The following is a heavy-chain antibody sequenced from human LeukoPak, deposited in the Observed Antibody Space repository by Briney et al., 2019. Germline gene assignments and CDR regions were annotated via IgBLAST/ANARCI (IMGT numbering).Heavy chain of an antibody. CDR1: GGTFSSYA. D-gene: IGHD6-19*01. V-gene: IGHV1-69*05. Sequence: GASVKVSCKASGGTFSSYAISWVRQAPGQGLEWMGRIIPIFGTANYAQKFQGRVTITTDESTSTAYMELSSLGSEDTAVYYCARSDSSGRHYYYYYMDVWGKGTTVTVSS. CDR2: IIPIFGTA. J-gene: IGHJ6*03. CDR3: ARSDSSGRHYYYYYMDV.